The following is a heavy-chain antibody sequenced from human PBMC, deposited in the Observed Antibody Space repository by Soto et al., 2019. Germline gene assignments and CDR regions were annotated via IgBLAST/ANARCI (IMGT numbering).Heavy chain of an antibody. Sequence: ASVKVSCKASGGTFSSYAISWVRQAPGQGLEWMGGIIPIFGTANYAQKFQGRVTITADESTSTAYMELSSLRSEDTAVYYCARDGEDQLLLGLYYYYGMDVWG. V-gene: IGHV1-69*13. D-gene: IGHD2-2*01. J-gene: IGHJ6*02. CDR1: GGTFSSYA. CDR3: ARDGEDQLLLGLYYYYGMDV. CDR2: IIPIFGTA.